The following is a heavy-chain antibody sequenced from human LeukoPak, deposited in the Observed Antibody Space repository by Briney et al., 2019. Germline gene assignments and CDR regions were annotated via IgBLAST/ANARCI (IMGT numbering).Heavy chain of an antibody. Sequence: GGSLRLSCAASGFTFSSYGMHWVRQAPGKALEWVAVIWYDGSNKYYADSVKGRFTISRDNSKNTLYLQMNSLRAEDTAVYYCAREYYYDSSGYYYPSFDYWGQGTLVTVSS. V-gene: IGHV3-33*01. CDR1: GFTFSSYG. J-gene: IGHJ4*02. D-gene: IGHD3-22*01. CDR2: IWYDGSNK. CDR3: AREYYYDSSGYYYPSFDY.